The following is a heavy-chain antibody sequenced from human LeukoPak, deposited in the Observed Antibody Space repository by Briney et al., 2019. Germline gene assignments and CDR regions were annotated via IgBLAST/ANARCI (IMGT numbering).Heavy chain of an antibody. D-gene: IGHD5-24*01. V-gene: IGHV3-7*03. Sequence: GGSLRLSCAASGFTFSTYWMTWVRQAPGKGPEWVAIIKPDGSEKYYVDSVKGRFTISRDNAENSLFLQMNGLRPEDTAVFYCARGQYTDGLSYWGQGTLVTVSS. J-gene: IGHJ4*02. CDR1: GFTFSTYW. CDR3: ARGQYTDGLSY. CDR2: IKPDGSEK.